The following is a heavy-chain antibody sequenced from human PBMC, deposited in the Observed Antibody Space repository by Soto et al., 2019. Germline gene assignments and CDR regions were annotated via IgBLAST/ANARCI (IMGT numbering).Heavy chain of an antibody. Sequence: GGSLRLSCAASGFTFSSYAMSWVRQAPGKGLEWVSAISGSGGSTYYADSVKGRFTISRDNSKNTLYLQMNSLRAEDTAVYYCAKDIGGSSGWYPEYYYYGMDVWGQGTTVTVSS. D-gene: IGHD6-19*01. J-gene: IGHJ6*02. CDR2: ISGSGGST. V-gene: IGHV3-23*01. CDR1: GFTFSSYA. CDR3: AKDIGGSSGWYPEYYYYGMDV.